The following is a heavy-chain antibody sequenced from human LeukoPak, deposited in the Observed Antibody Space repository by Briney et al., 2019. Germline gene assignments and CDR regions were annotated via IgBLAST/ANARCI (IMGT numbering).Heavy chain of an antibody. CDR2: ISSSSSTI. CDR3: MSGGNSAG. D-gene: IGHD4-23*01. J-gene: IGHJ4*02. V-gene: IGHV3-48*04. Sequence: GGSLRLSCAASGFTFSSYSMNWGRQDPGKGLEWVSYISSSSSTIYYADSVKGRFTISRDNAKNSLYLQMNSLRAEDTAVYYCMSGGNSAGWGQGTLVTVSS. CDR1: GFTFSSYS.